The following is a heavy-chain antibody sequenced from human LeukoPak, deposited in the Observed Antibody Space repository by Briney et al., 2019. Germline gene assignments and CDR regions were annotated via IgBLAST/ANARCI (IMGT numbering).Heavy chain of an antibody. J-gene: IGHJ4*02. Sequence: GGSLRLSCAASGFTFSSYSMNWVRQAPGKGLEWVSSISSSSSYIYYADSVKGRFTISRDNAKNSLYLQMNSLRAEDTVVYYCARGTVITGTTFGYWGQGTLVTVSS. CDR1: GFTFSSYS. D-gene: IGHD1-7*01. CDR3: ARGTVITGTTFGY. V-gene: IGHV3-21*01. CDR2: ISSSSSYI.